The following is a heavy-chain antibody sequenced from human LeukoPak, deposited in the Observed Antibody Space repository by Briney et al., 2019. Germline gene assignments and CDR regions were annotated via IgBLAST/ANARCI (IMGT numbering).Heavy chain of an antibody. V-gene: IGHV3-21*01. CDR2: ISSSSSYI. CDR1: GFTFSSYS. Sequence: PGGSLRLSCAASGFTFSSYSMNWVRPAPGKGLEWVSSISSSSSYIYYADSVKGRFTISRDNAKNSLYLQMNSLRAEDTAVYYCARSTSGGSFSFDYWGQGTLVTVSS. D-gene: IGHD2-15*01. J-gene: IGHJ4*02. CDR3: ARSTSGGSFSFDY.